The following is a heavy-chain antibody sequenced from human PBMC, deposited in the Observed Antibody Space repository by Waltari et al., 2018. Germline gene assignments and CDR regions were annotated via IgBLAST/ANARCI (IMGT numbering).Heavy chain of an antibody. D-gene: IGHD5-18*01. J-gene: IGHJ4*02. Sequence: QVQLQESGPGLVKPSETLSLTCTVSGGSISSYYWSWIRQPPGKGLEWIGYIYYSGSTNYNPSLTSRVTISVDTSKNQFSLKLSSVTAADTAVYYCARGGQRGYSYGQFDYWGQGTLVTVSS. CDR2: IYYSGST. CDR1: GGSISSYY. CDR3: ARGGQRGYSYGQFDY. V-gene: IGHV4-59*01.